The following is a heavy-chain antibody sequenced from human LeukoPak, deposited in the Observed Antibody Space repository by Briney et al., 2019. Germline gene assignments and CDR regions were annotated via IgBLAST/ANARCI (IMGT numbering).Heavy chain of an antibody. V-gene: IGHV1-46*01. Sequence: ASVKVSSKTSGYSFTSYYMHWVRQAPGPGLEWMGIINPSGGSTTYAQKFQGRLTMTSDTSTSTVYMELSSLRSEDTAVYYCARSSAYYNEADIWGQGTMVTVSS. J-gene: IGHJ3*02. CDR2: INPSGGST. CDR1: GYSFTSYY. D-gene: IGHD1-26*01. CDR3: ARSSAYYNEADI.